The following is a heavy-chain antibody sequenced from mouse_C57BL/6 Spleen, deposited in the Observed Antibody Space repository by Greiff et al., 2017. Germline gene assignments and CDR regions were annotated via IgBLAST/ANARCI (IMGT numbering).Heavy chain of an antibody. CDR3: ARLDSSGYVDY. V-gene: IGHV2-2*01. CDR1: GFSLTSYG. Sequence: QVQLKESGPGLVQPSQSLSITCTVSGFSLTSYGVHWVRQSPGKGLEWLGVIWSGGSTDYNAAFISRLSISKDNSKSQVFFKMNSLQADDTAIYYCARLDSSGYVDYWGQGTTLTVSS. J-gene: IGHJ2*01. D-gene: IGHD3-2*02. CDR2: IWSGGST.